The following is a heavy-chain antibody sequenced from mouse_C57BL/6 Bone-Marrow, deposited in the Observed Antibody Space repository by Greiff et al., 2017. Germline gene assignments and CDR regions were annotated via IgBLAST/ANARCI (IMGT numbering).Heavy chain of an antibody. CDR1: GFSFNTYA. V-gene: IGHV10-1*01. CDR3: GRQTFDY. Sequence: EVKLVESGGGLVQPKGSLKLSCAASGFSFNTYAMNWVRQAPGQGLEWVARIRSKSNNYATYYADSVKDRFTISRDDSETMLYLQMNNLKAEDTALYYCGRQTFDYGGQGTTLTVSS. CDR2: IRSKSNNYAT. J-gene: IGHJ2*01.